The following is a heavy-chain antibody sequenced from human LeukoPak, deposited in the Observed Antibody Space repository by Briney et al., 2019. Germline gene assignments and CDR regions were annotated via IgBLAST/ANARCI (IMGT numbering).Heavy chain of an antibody. Sequence: GRSLRLSCAASGFTFDDYGMHWVRHAPGKGLEWVSGISWNSGSIVYADSVKGRFTISRDNVKNSLYLQMNSLRSEDTALYYCAKTNGDYVWGSYRHFDYWGQGTLVTVSS. V-gene: IGHV3-9*01. CDR3: AKTNGDYVWGSYRHFDY. J-gene: IGHJ4*02. CDR2: ISWNSGSI. D-gene: IGHD3-16*02. CDR1: GFTFDDYG.